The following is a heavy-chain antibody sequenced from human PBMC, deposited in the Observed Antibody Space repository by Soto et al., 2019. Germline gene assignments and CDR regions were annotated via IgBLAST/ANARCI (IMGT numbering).Heavy chain of an antibody. D-gene: IGHD2-21*02. V-gene: IGHV1-46*01. Sequence: GASVKVSCKASGYTFTSYDMHWVRQAPGQGLECMGIINPSCGSTSYAQKYQGRVTMTRDTSTSAVYMELSSLRSEDTAEYYCARDGSYGGGDCYHTFYYYYGMDVWGQGTTVTVSS. CDR2: INPSCGST. J-gene: IGHJ6*02. CDR1: GYTFTSYD. CDR3: ARDGSYGGGDCYHTFYYYYGMDV.